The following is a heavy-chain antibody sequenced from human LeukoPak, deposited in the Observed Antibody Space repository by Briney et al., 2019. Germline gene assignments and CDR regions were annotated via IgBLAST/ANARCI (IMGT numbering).Heavy chain of an antibody. V-gene: IGHV1-46*01. Sequence: ASVKVSCKASGYTFTSYYLHWVRQAPGQGPEWMGIIYTTDGSARYAQKFQGRVTMTSDASTGTVYVELSSLRSEDTAVYYCATARAAAGAQYFQHWGQGTLV. D-gene: IGHD6-13*01. CDR3: ATARAAAGAQYFQH. J-gene: IGHJ1*01. CDR2: IYTTDGSA. CDR1: GYTFTSYY.